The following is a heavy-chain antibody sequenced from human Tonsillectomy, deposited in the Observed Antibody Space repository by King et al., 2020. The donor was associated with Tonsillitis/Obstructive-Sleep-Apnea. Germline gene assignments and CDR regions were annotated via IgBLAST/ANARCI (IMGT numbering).Heavy chain of an antibody. D-gene: IGHD3-10*01. Sequence: VQLQQWGAGLLKPSETLSLTCAVYGGSFSGYYWSWIRQPPGKGLEWMGKINHRGSTNYSPSLKSRVTISIETSKNQFSLKLSSVTAADPAVYYFARMFPAWFNAFHIWGQGTMLTVSS. CDR2: INHRGST. J-gene: IGHJ3*02. V-gene: IGHV4-34*01. CDR1: GGSFSGYY. CDR3: ARMFPAWFNAFHI.